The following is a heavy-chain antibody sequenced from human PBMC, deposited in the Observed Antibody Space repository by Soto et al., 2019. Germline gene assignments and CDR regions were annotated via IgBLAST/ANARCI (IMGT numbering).Heavy chain of an antibody. J-gene: IGHJ6*02. V-gene: IGHV1-69*06. CDR2: IIPIFGTA. CDR3: ARANYDILTGYYLYYYYGMDV. CDR1: GYTFTGYY. D-gene: IGHD3-9*01. Sequence: QVQLVQSGAEVEKPGASVKVSCKASGYTFTGYYMHWVRQAPGQGLEWMGGIIPIFGTANYAQKFQGRVKITADKSTSTAYMELSSLRSEDTAVYYCARANYDILTGYYLYYYYGMDVWGQGTTVTVSS.